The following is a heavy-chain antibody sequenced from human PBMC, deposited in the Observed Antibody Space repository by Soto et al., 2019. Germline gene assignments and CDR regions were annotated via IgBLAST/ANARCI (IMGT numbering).Heavy chain of an antibody. CDR2: IFHDGTA. CDR3: ARLVYDTRLNYMYFDF. D-gene: IGHD3-10*01. Sequence: SETLSLTCAVSGVSLTSGNWWTWVRQSPQRGLEYIGEIFHDGTANYYPSFERRVAMSVDTSRNQFSLKLHSVTAADTAVYFCARLVYDTRLNYMYFDFWGPGTLVTVSS. CDR1: GVSLTSGNW. J-gene: IGHJ4*02. V-gene: IGHV4-4*02.